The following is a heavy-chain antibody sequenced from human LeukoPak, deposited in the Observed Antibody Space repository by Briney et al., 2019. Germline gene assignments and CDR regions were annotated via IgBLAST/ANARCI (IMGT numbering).Heavy chain of an antibody. CDR2: LNPNSGDT. D-gene: IGHD6-19*01. CDR1: GYTFTDYY. Sequence: ASVRVSCKASGYTFTDYYMHWVRQAPGQGLEWMGWLNPNSGDTKYAQNFQGRVTMTRDTSITTTYMELSSLRSDDTAVYYCVRDRHTVAVAATLDYWGQGTLVIASS. J-gene: IGHJ4*02. V-gene: IGHV1-2*02. CDR3: VRDRHTVAVAATLDY.